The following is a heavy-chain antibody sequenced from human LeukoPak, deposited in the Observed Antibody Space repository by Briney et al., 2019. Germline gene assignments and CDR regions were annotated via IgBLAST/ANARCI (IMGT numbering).Heavy chain of an antibody. V-gene: IGHV1-58*01. CDR1: GFTFSSST. Sequence: SVKVSCKTSGFTFSSSTVQWVRQARGQRLEWLGWIGLGSGDTKYAQRVQERLTLTRGMSTNTAYMELSSLRSEDTAVYYCVAERYSDGCCWFDPWGQGTLVTVSS. CDR3: VAERYSDGCCWFDP. D-gene: IGHD6-25*01. J-gene: IGHJ5*02. CDR2: IGLGSGDT.